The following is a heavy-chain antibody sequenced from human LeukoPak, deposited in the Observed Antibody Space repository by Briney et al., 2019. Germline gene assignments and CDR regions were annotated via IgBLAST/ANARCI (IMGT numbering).Heavy chain of an antibody. V-gene: IGHV3-11*04. J-gene: IGHJ4*02. CDR1: GFTLSDYY. CDR3: ARGIHSYDSSGIGY. CDR2: ITKSGSTI. D-gene: IGHD3-22*01. Sequence: SGGSLRLSCAASGFTLSDYYMSWIRQAPGKGLEWVSYITKSGSTIYYADSVKGRFTISRDNAKKSLNLQMNSLRAEDTAVYYCARGIHSYDSSGIGYWGQGTQVTVSS.